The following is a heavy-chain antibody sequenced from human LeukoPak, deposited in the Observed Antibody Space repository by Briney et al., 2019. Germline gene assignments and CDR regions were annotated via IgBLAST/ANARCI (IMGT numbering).Heavy chain of an antibody. CDR2: ISAYNGNT. Sequence: ASVKVSCKASGYTFTSYGISWVRQAPGQGLEWMGWISAYNGNTNYAQKLQGRVTMTTDTSTSTAYMELRSLRSDDTAAYYCARIRFLEWLLYQYNWFDPWGQGTLVTVSS. CDR1: GYTFTSYG. J-gene: IGHJ5*02. CDR3: ARIRFLEWLLYQYNWFDP. D-gene: IGHD3-3*01. V-gene: IGHV1-18*01.